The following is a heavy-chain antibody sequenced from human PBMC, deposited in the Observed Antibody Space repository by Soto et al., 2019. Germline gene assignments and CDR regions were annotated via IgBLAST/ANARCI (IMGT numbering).Heavy chain of an antibody. D-gene: IGHD3-22*01. CDR1: GDSINSDKYY. CDR2: IYYRGNT. Sequence: PSETLSLTCSVSGDSINSDKYYWGWIRQPPGKGLEWIGSIYYRGNTYYNPSLKTRVTISVDTSKNQFSLKLSSVTAADTAVYYGAREDSSGYFELDYWGQGTLVTVSS. V-gene: IGHV4-39*07. J-gene: IGHJ4*02. CDR3: AREDSSGYFELDY.